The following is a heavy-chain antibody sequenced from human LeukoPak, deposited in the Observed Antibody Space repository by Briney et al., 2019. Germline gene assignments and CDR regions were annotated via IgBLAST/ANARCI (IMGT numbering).Heavy chain of an antibody. Sequence: PWGSLRLSCAASGFTFSSYWMSWVRQAPGKGLEWVANIKQDGSEKYYVDSVKGRFTISRDNAKNSLYLQMNSLRAEDTAVYYCAREMKGYCSGGSCRLFQHWGQGTLVTVSS. J-gene: IGHJ1*01. D-gene: IGHD2-15*01. CDR1: GFTFSSYW. V-gene: IGHV3-7*01. CDR2: IKQDGSEK. CDR3: AREMKGYCSGGSCRLFQH.